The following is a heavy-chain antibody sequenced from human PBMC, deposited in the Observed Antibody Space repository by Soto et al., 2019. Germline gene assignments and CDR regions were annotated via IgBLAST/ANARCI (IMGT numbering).Heavy chain of an antibody. V-gene: IGHV3-33*01. Sequence: SLRLSCAASGFTFSSYGMHWVRQAPGKGLEWVAVIWYDGSNKYYADSVKGRFTISRDNSKNTLYLQMNSLRAEDTAVYYCAREAAAGTYYYYGMDVWGQGTTVTVSS. D-gene: IGHD6-13*01. CDR2: IWYDGSNK. CDR1: GFTFSSYG. J-gene: IGHJ6*02. CDR3: AREAAAGTYYYYGMDV.